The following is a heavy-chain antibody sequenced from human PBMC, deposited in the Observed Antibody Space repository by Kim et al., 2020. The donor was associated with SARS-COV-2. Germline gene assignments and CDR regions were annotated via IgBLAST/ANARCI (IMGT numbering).Heavy chain of an antibody. Sequence: GGSLRLSCAASGFTFRSYAMNWVRQAPGKGLEWVSSISSSDTYIYYADSVKGRFTISRDNAKNSLYLQMNSLRAEDTAVFYCARGNGYAGRFDPWGQGTLVTVSS. J-gene: IGHJ5*02. D-gene: IGHD5-18*01. CDR3: ARGNGYAGRFDP. V-gene: IGHV3-21*01. CDR1: GFTFRSYA. CDR2: ISSSDTYI.